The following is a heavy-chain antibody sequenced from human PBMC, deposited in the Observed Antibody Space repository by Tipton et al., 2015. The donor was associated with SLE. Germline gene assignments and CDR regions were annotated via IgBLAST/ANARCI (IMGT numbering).Heavy chain of an antibody. CDR2: INHSGST. J-gene: IGHJ4*02. V-gene: IGHV4-30-2*01. CDR1: GYSISSGYS. D-gene: IGHD6-19*01. CDR3: ARDGLAVAGLDY. Sequence: TLSLTCGVSGYSISSGYSWSWIRQPPGKGLEWIGEINHSGSTYYNPSLKSRVTISVDRSKNQFSLNLSSVSAADTAVYYCARDGLAVAGLDYWGQGTLVTVSS.